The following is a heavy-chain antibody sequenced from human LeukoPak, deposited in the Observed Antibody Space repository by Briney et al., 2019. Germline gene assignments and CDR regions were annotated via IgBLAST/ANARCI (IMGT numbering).Heavy chain of an antibody. CDR1: GFTVSSNY. CDR2: ISGSGGST. Sequence: GGSLRLSCAASGFTVSSNYMSWVSQAPGKGLEWVSAISGSGGSTYYADSVKGRFTISRDNSKSTLYLQMNSLRAEDTAVYYCAKAIDYDFWSGYYLDYWGQGTLVTVSS. V-gene: IGHV3-23*01. D-gene: IGHD3-3*01. J-gene: IGHJ4*02. CDR3: AKAIDYDFWSGYYLDY.